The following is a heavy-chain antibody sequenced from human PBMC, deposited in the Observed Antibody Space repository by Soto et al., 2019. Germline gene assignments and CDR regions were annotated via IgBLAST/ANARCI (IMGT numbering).Heavy chain of an antibody. CDR1: GFTFSSFA. J-gene: IGHJ4*02. V-gene: IGHV3-64*01. D-gene: IGHD5-12*01. Sequence: GGSLRLSCTASGFTFSSFAMHWVSQAPGKGLEYVSDITSSGGNTDYASSVKGRFTISRDNSKNTLYLQMGSLRAEDMAVYYCARDSPIGYVVYYFDYWGQGTLVTVSS. CDR3: ARDSPIGYVVYYFDY. CDR2: ITSSGGNT.